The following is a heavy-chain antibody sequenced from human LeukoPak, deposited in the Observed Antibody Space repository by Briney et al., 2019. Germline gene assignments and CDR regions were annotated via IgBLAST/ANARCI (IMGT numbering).Heavy chain of an antibody. CDR1: GYTFTSYG. CDR2: ISAYNGNT. CDR3: AREYTGDYYYYGMDV. D-gene: IGHD2-2*02. Sequence: ASVKVSCKASGYTFTSYGISWVRQAPGQGLDWMGWISAYNGNTNYAQKLQGRVTMTTDTSTSTAYMELRSLRSDDTAVYYCAREYTGDYYYYGMDVWGQGTTVTVSS. V-gene: IGHV1-18*01. J-gene: IGHJ6*02.